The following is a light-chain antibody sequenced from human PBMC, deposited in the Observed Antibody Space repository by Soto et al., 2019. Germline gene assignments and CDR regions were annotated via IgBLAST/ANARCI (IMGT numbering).Light chain of an antibody. V-gene: IGKV3-11*01. CDR2: DTS. J-gene: IGKJ5*01. CDR1: QSVSSY. CDR3: QQYYRPPIT. Sequence: EIVLTQSPATLALSPGERATLSCRASQSVSSYLAWYQQKPGKAPRLLIYDTSKWASGVPARFSGSGSGTDFTLTLSRLEPEDFVVYYCQQYYRPPITFGQGTRLEI.